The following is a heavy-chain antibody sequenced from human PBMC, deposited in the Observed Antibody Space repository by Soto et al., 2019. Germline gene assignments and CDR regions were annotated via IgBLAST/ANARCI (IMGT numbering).Heavy chain of an antibody. D-gene: IGHD3-16*01. CDR1: GFVFSDSG. Sequence: QEQLVESGGGVVQPGRSLRLSCAASGFVFSDSGMHWVRQAPGKGLEWVAVIWYDGSKKYYGDSVKGRFTISRDNSKNMLFLQMNGLRAEDSAIYYCATGRGEWGQGTLVTVSS. J-gene: IGHJ4*02. V-gene: IGHV3-33*03. CDR3: ATGRGE. CDR2: IWYDGSKK.